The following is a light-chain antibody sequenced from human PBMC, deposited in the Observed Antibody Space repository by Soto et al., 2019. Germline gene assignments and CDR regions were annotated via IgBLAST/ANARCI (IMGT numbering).Light chain of an antibody. CDR2: EVN. Sequence: QSVLTQPRSVSGSPGQSVTISCTATGSDVGDSSHVSWYQLHPGKAPKLMIYEVNNRPSGVPDRFSGSKSGSTASLTISGLQAEDEAEYYCAAWDDSLNGPYVVFGGGTKVTVL. CDR3: AAWDDSLNGPYVV. J-gene: IGLJ2*01. V-gene: IGLV2-11*01. CDR1: GSDVGDSSH.